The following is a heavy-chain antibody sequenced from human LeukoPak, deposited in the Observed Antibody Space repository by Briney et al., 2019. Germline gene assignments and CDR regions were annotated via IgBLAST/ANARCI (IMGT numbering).Heavy chain of an antibody. CDR3: ARALYSMTTVTTEYWFDY. J-gene: IGHJ4*02. CDR1: GDSFSNYY. V-gene: IGHV4-30-4*08. CDR2: IYYSGST. Sequence: PSETLSLTCSVSGDSFSNYYWTWIRQPPGKGLEWIGYIYYSGSTYYNPSLQSRVIISVDTSKNQFSLKLTSVTAADTAVYYCARALYSMTTVTTEYWFDYWDQGTLVTVSS. D-gene: IGHD4-17*01.